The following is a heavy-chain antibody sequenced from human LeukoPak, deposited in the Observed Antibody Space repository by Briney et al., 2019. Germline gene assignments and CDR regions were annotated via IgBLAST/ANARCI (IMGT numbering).Heavy chain of an antibody. Sequence: SETLSLTCTVSGGSISSGSYYWSWIRQPAGKGLEWIGRIYTSGSTNYNPSLKSRVTISVDTSKNQFSLKLSSVTAADTAVYYCARSLYSSGWYPGYWGQGTLVTVSS. V-gene: IGHV4-61*02. D-gene: IGHD6-19*01. J-gene: IGHJ4*02. CDR2: IYTSGST. CDR3: ARSLYSSGWYPGY. CDR1: GGSISSGSYY.